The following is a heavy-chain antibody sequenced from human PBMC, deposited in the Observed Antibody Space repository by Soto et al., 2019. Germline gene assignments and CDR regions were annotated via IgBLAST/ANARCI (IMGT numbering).Heavy chain of an antibody. CDR1: GGSFSTYY. D-gene: IGHD3-10*01. V-gene: IGHV4-34*01. CDR2: VNHVGGI. J-gene: IGHJ4*02. CDR3: ARSRGWGQTPAGFAD. Sequence: QVQLQQWGAGLLKPSETLSLTCAVYGGSFSTYYWSWIRQSPGKGLEWIGEVNHVGGINYNPSLKSRVAISVDTSKIQFSRRRSSVTVADTGVYYCARSRGWGQTPAGFADWGQGSLVAVSS.